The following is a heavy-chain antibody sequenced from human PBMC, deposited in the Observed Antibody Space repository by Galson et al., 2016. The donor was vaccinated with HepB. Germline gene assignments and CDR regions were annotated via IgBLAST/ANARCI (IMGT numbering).Heavy chain of an antibody. V-gene: IGHV4-31*03. CDR3: ARYQGSKSSGLSNCFDY. Sequence: SLTCTVSGVSIYGGDYYWSWVRQHPGKGLEWVGHIYHNGVTFYNPPLQSRFTISLDTSKNQFSLSLSSVTAADTALYCCARYQGSKSSGLSNCFDYWGRGTLVTVSS. J-gene: IGHJ4*02. D-gene: IGHD3-10*01. CDR2: IYHNGVT. CDR1: GVSIYGGDYY.